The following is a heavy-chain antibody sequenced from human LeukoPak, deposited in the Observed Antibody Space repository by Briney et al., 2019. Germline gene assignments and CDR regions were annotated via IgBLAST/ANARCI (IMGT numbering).Heavy chain of an antibody. J-gene: IGHJ4*02. D-gene: IGHD3-10*01. CDR2: IIPIFGTA. Sequence: GSSVKVSCKASGGTFSSYTISWVRQAPGQGLEWMGRIIPIFGTANYAQKFQGRVTITADESTSTAYMELSSLRSEDTAVYYCARDHGWFGELPPRYFDYWGQGTLVTVSS. CDR3: ARDHGWFGELPPRYFDY. CDR1: GGTFSSYT. V-gene: IGHV1-69*15.